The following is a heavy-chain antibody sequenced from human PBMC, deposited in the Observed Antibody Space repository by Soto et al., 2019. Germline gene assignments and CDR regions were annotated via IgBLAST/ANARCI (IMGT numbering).Heavy chain of an antibody. Sequence: SETLSLTCTVSGGSISSGGYYWSCIRQHPGKGLEWIAYIYYSGSTYYNPSLKSRVTISVDTSKNQFSLKLSSVTAADTAVYYCAREGCSSTSCHEGPNWFDPWGQGTLVTVSS. D-gene: IGHD2-2*01. CDR2: IYYSGST. J-gene: IGHJ5*02. CDR3: AREGCSSTSCHEGPNWFDP. V-gene: IGHV4-31*03. CDR1: GGSISSGGYY.